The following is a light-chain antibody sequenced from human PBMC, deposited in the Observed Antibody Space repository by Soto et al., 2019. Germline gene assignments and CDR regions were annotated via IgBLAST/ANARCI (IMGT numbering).Light chain of an antibody. J-gene: IGLJ1*01. CDR1: SSDIGFYNS. Sequence: QSALTQPASVSGSPGQSITLSCTGTSSDIGFYNSVSWYQQHPDKAPKLMIYEVTNRPAGISNRFSGSKSGNTASLTISGLQAEDEADYYCSSYTSSSTLYVFGTGTKLTVL. CDR2: EVT. V-gene: IGLV2-14*01. CDR3: SSYTSSSTLYV.